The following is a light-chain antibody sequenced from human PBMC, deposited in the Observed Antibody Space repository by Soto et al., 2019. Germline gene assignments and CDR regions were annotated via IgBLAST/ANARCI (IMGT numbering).Light chain of an antibody. CDR3: SSYTSSFYV. CDR2: DVS. Sequence: QSVLTQPASVSGSPGQSITISCTGTSIDVGGYNYVSWYQQHPSKAPKLMIYDVSNRPSGVSNRFSGSKSGNTASLTISGLQAEDEADYYCSSYTSSFYVFGTGTKVTVL. V-gene: IGLV2-14*01. J-gene: IGLJ1*01. CDR1: SIDVGGYNY.